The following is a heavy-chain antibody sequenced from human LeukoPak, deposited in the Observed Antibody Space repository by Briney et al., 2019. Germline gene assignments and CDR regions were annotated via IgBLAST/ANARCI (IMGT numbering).Heavy chain of an antibody. Sequence: ASVKVFCKASRYTFSNYGITWVRQAPGQGLEWMGWISAYNGNTNYAQKRQGRVTMTTDTSTSTAYMELRSLRSDDTGVYCCARDSSSWSHAEYFQHWGQGTLVTVSS. D-gene: IGHD6-13*01. J-gene: IGHJ1*01. V-gene: IGHV1-18*01. CDR3: ARDSSSWSHAEYFQH. CDR1: RYTFSNYG. CDR2: ISAYNGNT.